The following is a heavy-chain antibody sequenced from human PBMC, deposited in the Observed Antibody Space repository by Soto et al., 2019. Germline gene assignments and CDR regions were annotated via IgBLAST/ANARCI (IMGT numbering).Heavy chain of an antibody. V-gene: IGHV4-38-2*01. J-gene: IGHJ5*01. CDR3: AAGGSGSYGFDL. CDR2: IYHSGTT. D-gene: IGHD3-22*01. Sequence: SETLSLTCAVSGFSISSGYFWGWVRQPPGKGPEWLGSIYHSGTTYYNPSVKGRVTISVDTSKNQFSLKMSSVTAADTAVYYWAAGGSGSYGFDLWGQGTLVTVSS. CDR1: GFSISSGYF.